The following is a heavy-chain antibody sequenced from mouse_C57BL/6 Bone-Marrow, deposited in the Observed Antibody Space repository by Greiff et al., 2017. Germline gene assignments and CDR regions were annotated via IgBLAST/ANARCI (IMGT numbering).Heavy chain of an antibody. J-gene: IGHJ3*01. CDR3: ARAFGYGTWFAY. D-gene: IGHD2-2*01. CDR1: GYTFTSYG. Sequence: VHLQQSGAELARPGASVKLSCKASGYTFTSYGISWVKQRTGQGLEWIGEIYPRSGNTYYNEKFKGKATLTADKSSSTAYMELRSLTSEDSAVYFCARAFGYGTWFAYWGQGTLVTVSA. CDR2: IYPRSGNT. V-gene: IGHV1-81*01.